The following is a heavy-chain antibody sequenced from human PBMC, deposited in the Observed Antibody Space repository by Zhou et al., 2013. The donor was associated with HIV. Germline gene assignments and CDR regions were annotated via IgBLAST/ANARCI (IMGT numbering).Heavy chain of an antibody. J-gene: IGHJ4*02. Sequence: QVQLVQSGAEVKKPGSSVRVSCKVSGGNFSTSSISWVRQAPGQGLEWMGGIIPMSSTTTYSQSVQGRVTITSDKSANTAYMELRDLRSEDTAVYYCASQDPGTMVQGADHFDYWGQGTLVTVSS. CDR1: GGNFSTSS. CDR2: IIPMSSTT. CDR3: ASQDPGTMVQGADHFDY. V-gene: IGHV1-69*14. D-gene: IGHD3-10*01.